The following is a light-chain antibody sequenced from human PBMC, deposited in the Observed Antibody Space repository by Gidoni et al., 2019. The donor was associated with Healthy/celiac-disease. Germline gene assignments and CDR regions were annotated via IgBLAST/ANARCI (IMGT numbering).Light chain of an antibody. J-gene: IGLJ2*01. Sequence: QSALTQPSSVSGSPGQSITISCTGTSSDVGSYNLVSWYQQHPGKAPKLMSYEVSKRPSGVSNRFSGSKSGNTASLTISGLQAEDEADYYCCSYAGLGVVFGGGTKLTVL. CDR1: SSDVGSYNL. V-gene: IGLV2-23*02. CDR2: EVS. CDR3: CSYAGLGVV.